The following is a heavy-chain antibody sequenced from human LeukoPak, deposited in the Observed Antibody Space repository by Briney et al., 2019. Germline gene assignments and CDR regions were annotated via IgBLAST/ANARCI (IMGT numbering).Heavy chain of an antibody. CDR3: ARISGGYSYGPFDY. V-gene: IGHV4-4*07. CDR2: VYTSGST. CDR1: GGSISFYY. Sequence: SETLSLTCTVSGGSISFYYWSWIRQPAGKGLEWIGRVYTSGSTNYNPSLESRVTMSVDTSKNQISLKLSSVTAADTAVYYCARISGGYSYGPFDYWGQGTLVTVSS. D-gene: IGHD5-18*01. J-gene: IGHJ4*02.